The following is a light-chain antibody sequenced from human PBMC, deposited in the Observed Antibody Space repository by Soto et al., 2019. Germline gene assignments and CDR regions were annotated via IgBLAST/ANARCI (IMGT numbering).Light chain of an antibody. CDR1: QTISSW. Sequence: DIQMTQSPSTLSGSVGDRVTITCRASQTISSWLAWYQQKPGKAPKLLIYKASTLKSGVPSRFSGSGSGTEFTLTSSSLQPDDFVTYYCQHYNSYSGAFGQGTKVELK. CDR2: KAS. J-gene: IGKJ1*01. CDR3: QHYNSYSGA. V-gene: IGKV1-5*03.